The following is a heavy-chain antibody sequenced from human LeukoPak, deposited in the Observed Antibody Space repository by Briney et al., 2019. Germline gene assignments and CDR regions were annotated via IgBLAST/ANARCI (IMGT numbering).Heavy chain of an antibody. CDR1: GFTFSSYA. Sequence: GSLRLSCAASGFTFSSYAMSWVRQPPGKGLEWIGEINHSGSTNYNPSLKSRVTISVDTSKNQFSLKLSSVTAADTAVYYCARGGENYDILTGYYSRYDYWGQGTLVTVSS. J-gene: IGHJ4*02. V-gene: IGHV4-34*01. D-gene: IGHD3-9*01. CDR3: ARGGENYDILTGYYSRYDY. CDR2: INHSGST.